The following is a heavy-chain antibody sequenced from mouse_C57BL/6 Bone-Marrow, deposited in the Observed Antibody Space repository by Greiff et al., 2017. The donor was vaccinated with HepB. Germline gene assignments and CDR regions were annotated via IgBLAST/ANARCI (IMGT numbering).Heavy chain of an antibody. CDR1: GFSLTSYA. V-gene: IGHV2-9-1*01. J-gene: IGHJ1*03. CDR3: ARDSVYYDYEGYFDV. D-gene: IGHD2-4*01. CDR2: IWTGGGT. Sequence: VMLVESGPGLVAPSQSLSITCTASGFSLTSYAISWVRQPPGKGLEWLGAIWTGGGTNYNSAPKSRLSISKDNSKSQVFLKMNSLQTDDAARYYCARDSVYYDYEGYFDVWGTGTTVTVSS.